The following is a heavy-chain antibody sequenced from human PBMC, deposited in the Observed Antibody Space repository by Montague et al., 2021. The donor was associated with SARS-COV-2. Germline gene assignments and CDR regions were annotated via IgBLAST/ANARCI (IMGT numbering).Heavy chain of an antibody. CDR3: ARTEYNCNYWFDP. V-gene: IGHV4-59*13. Sequence: SETLSLTCSVSGGSISSYYYCWIRQSPGKGLEWMGYIFHGGITDXNPSLKTRVTISVDMSKNQFSLQLNSVTAADSAVYYCARTEYNCNYWFDPWGQGTLVTVSS. CDR2: IFHGGIT. D-gene: IGHD1-7*01. J-gene: IGHJ5*02. CDR1: GGSISSYY.